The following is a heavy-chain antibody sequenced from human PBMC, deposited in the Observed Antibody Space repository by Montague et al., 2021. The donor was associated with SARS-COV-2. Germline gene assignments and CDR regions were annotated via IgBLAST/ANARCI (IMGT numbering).Heavy chain of an antibody. D-gene: IGHD3-22*01. CDR3: ARAPYSSGFYGMDV. CDR1: GDSVFPNSAA. J-gene: IGHJ6*02. CDR2: TYHRSKWYL. V-gene: IGHV6-1*01. Sequence: CAISGDSVFPNSAAWSWCRQSPSRGLEWLGWTYHRSKWYLDYAAAVKGRITINADTSRNQFSLQLTSVTPEDTAVYYCARAPYSSGFYGMDVWGQGTTVTVSS.